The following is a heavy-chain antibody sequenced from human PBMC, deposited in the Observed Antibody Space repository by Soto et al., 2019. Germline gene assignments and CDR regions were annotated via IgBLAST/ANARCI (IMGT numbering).Heavy chain of an antibody. CDR1: GYTFTAYG. CDR3: ASRGYDFWSGLDP. D-gene: IGHD3-3*01. J-gene: IGHJ5*02. CDR2: INTGNGHT. Sequence: ASVKVSCMASGYTFTAYGIHWVRQAPGQRLEWMRWINTGNGHTKYSQKFQGRVTITRDTSARTAYMELNSLRSEDTAVYYCASRGYDFWSGLDPWGQGTLVTVSS. V-gene: IGHV1-3*04.